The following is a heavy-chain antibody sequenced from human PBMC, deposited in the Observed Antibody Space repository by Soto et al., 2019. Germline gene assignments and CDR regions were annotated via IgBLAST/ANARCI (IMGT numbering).Heavy chain of an antibody. CDR3: TTDSLWSASRFDR. J-gene: IGHJ5*02. V-gene: IGHV3-53*01. D-gene: IGHD2-21*01. CDR2: FYSGGTS. CDR1: GFNVSSNF. Sequence: EVQVVESGGGLVQSGGSLRLSCVVSGFNVSSNFMTWVRQAPGKGLEWVSEFYSGGTSYYADSVKGRFTISRDNSKNTVFLQMNNLRADDTAVYYCTTDSLWSASRFDRWGQGTRVTVSS.